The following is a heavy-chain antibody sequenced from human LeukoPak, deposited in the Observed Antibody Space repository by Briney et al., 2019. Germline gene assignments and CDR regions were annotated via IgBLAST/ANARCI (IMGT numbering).Heavy chain of an antibody. D-gene: IGHD5-12*01. J-gene: IGHJ6*02. CDR1: GYTFTGYY. Sequence: GASVKVSCKAAGYTFTGYYMHWVRQAPGQGLEWMGWINPNSGGTNYAQKFQGRVTMTRDTSISTAYMERSRLRSDDTAVYYCARDYSGYDYFPDYYYGMDVWGQGTTVTVSS. V-gene: IGHV1-2*02. CDR2: INPNSGGT. CDR3: ARDYSGYDYFPDYYYGMDV.